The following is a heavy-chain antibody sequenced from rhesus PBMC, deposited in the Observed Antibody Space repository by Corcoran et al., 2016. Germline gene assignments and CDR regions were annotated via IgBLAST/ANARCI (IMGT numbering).Heavy chain of an antibody. CDR1: GGSISDDYY. Sequence: QVQLQESGPGLVKPSETLSLTCAVSGGSISDDYYWSWIRQPPGKGLEWIGYIYGIGGGTNYNPALKNRVTISIGTSKNQFSLKLSSVTAADTAVYYCARDLGSGSYYNHDAFDFWGQGLRVTVSS. CDR2: IYGIGGGT. D-gene: IGHD3-16*01. V-gene: IGHV4-106*01. CDR3: ARDLGSGSYYNHDAFDF. J-gene: IGHJ3*01.